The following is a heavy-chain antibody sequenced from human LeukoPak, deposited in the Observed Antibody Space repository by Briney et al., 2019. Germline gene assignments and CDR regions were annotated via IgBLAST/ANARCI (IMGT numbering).Heavy chain of an antibody. CDR3: ARNSDEYSYGDDAFDI. CDR2: ISGSSSYI. J-gene: IGHJ3*02. CDR1: GFTFSSYN. D-gene: IGHD5-18*01. V-gene: IGHV3-21*01. Sequence: PGGSLRLSCAASGFTFSSYNMNWVRQAPGKGLEWVSSISGSSSYIYYADSVKGRFTISRGNSKNSLYLQMNNLRAEDTAVYYCARNSDEYSYGDDAFDIWAQGTMVTVSS.